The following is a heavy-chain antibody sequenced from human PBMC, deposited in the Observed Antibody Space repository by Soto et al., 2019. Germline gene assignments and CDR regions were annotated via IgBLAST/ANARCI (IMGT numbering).Heavy chain of an antibody. CDR3: SRGDQTTILLTPTTSGFAD. J-gene: IGHJ5*02. CDR1: GYTFTNYY. Sequence: QVQVVQSGAEVKKPGASVKVSCRASGYTFTNYYMHWVRQAPGQGLEWMGIINPSGGSPTYAQKFQDRVTMTSDTSTSTVYLELSSLRSEDTAVYYCSRGDQTTILLTPTTSGFADWGQGTLVTVSS. CDR2: INPSGGSP. D-gene: IGHD1-26*01. V-gene: IGHV1-46*01.